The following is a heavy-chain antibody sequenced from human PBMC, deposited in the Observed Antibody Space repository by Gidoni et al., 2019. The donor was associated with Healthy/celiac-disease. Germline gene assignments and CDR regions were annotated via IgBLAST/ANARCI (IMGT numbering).Heavy chain of an antibody. CDR2: IYSGGST. V-gene: IGHV3-66*01. Sequence: EVQLLESGGGLVQPGGSLRLSCAASGFTVSSNYMSWVRQAPGKGLEWVSVIYSGGSTYYADSVKGRFTISRDNSKNTLYLQMNSLRAEDTAVYYCAREGIYYDSSGFNDYWGQGTLVTVSS. D-gene: IGHD3-22*01. CDR3: AREGIYYDSSGFNDY. CDR1: GFTVSSNY. J-gene: IGHJ4*02.